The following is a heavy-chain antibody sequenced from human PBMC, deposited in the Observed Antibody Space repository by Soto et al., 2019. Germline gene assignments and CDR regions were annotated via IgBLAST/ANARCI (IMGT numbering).Heavy chain of an antibody. CDR3: ARTYSGYDWCTDY. Sequence: PSETLSLTCTVSGGSISSSSNHWGWIRQPPGKGLEWIGGTYYSGSTYYNPSLKSRVTISVDTSKNQFSLKLSSVTAADTAVYYCARTYSGYDWCTDYWGQGTLVTVSS. CDR1: GGSISSSSNH. CDR2: TYYSGST. V-gene: IGHV4-39*01. J-gene: IGHJ4*02. D-gene: IGHD5-12*01.